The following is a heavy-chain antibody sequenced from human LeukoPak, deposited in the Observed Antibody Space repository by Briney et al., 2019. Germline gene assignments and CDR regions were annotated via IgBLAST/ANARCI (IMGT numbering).Heavy chain of an antibody. J-gene: IGHJ6*03. Sequence: SETLSLTCAVYGGSFSGYYWSWIRQPPGKGLECIGEINHIGSTNYNPSLKSRVTISVDTSKNQFSLKLSSVTAADTAVYYCARGAPYYDFWSGYPPRFYYMDVWGKGTRVTVSS. CDR2: INHIGST. CDR1: GGSFSGYY. CDR3: ARGAPYYDFWSGYPPRFYYMDV. V-gene: IGHV4-34*01. D-gene: IGHD3-3*01.